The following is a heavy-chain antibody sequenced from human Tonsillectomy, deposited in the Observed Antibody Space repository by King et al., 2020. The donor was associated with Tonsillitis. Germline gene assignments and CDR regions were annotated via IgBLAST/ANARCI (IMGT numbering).Heavy chain of an antibody. CDR3: ARGSCWYWGPFDY. Sequence: VQLVESGGGVVQPGRSLRLSCAASGFTFSNYAMHWVRQAPGKGLEWVSVIAYDANNKYYADSVKGRFTISRDNSKNTLYLQINSLRPEDTAVYFCARGSCWYWGPFDYWGQGALVTVSS. CDR1: GFTFSNYA. V-gene: IGHV3-30*04. J-gene: IGHJ4*02. D-gene: IGHD6-19*01. CDR2: IAYDANNK.